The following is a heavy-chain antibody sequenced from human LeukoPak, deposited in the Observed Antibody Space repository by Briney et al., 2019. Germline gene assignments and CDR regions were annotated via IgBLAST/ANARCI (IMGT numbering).Heavy chain of an antibody. CDR2: IYYSGST. CDR1: GGSIKSYY. D-gene: IGHD3-10*01. V-gene: IGHV4-59*08. Sequence: SETLSLTCTVSGGSIKSYYWTWIRQPPGKGLEWIGYIYYSGSTNYNPSLKSRVTISVDTSKNQFSLKLSSVTAADTAVYYCASEELYGSGTYLPFDYWGQGTLVTVSS. CDR3: ASEELYGSGTYLPFDY. J-gene: IGHJ4*02.